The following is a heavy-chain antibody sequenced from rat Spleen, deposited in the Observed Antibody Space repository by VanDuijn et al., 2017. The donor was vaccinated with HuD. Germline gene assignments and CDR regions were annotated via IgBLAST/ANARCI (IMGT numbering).Heavy chain of an antibody. V-gene: IGHV5-25*01. CDR1: GFTFSDYA. D-gene: IGHD1-12*03. J-gene: IGHJ4*01. CDR3: ARHHYDGYYHGPVLGVMDA. Sequence: EVQVVESGGGLVQPGRSLKLSCAASGFTFSDYAMTWVRQAPKKDLEWVASISSGGGGIYYLDSVKGRFTISRDNAKSTLYLQMDSLRSEDTASYYCARHHYDGYYHGPVLGVMDAWGQGDSVTVSS. CDR2: ISSGGGGI.